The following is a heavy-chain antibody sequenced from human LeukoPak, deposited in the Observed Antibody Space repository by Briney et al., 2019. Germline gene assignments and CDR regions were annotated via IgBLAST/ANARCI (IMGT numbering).Heavy chain of an antibody. Sequence: GGSLRLSCAASGFTFSSYAMNWVRQAPGKGLEWVSAISGSGGSTYYADSVKGRFTISRDNSKNTLYLQMNSLRAEDTAVYYCAKDKKQLVPLYYFDYWGQGTLVTVSS. CDR3: AKDKKQLVPLYYFDY. CDR1: GFTFSSYA. V-gene: IGHV3-23*01. J-gene: IGHJ4*02. D-gene: IGHD6-13*01. CDR2: ISGSGGST.